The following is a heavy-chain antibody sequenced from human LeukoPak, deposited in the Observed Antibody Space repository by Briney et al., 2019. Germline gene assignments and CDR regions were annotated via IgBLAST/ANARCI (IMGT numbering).Heavy chain of an antibody. J-gene: IGHJ4*02. CDR2: INSDGSST. CDR1: GLTFSNYW. CDR3: AKDESDAAYRY. Sequence: GGSLRLSCAASGLTFSNYWMHWVRQAPGKGLVWVSRINSDGSSTRYADSVKGRFTISRDNGKNLLYLQMNSLRAEDTAVYYCAKDESDAAYRYWGQGTLVTVSS. V-gene: IGHV3-74*01. D-gene: IGHD2-15*01.